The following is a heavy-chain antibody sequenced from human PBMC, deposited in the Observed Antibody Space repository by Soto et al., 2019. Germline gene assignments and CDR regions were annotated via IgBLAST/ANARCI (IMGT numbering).Heavy chain of an antibody. CDR2: ISWNSGSI. Sequence: EVQLLESGGGLVQPGRSLRLSCAASGFTFDDYAMHWVRQAPGKGLEWVSGISWNSGSIGYADSVKGRFTISRDNAKNSLYLEMNSLRAEDTALYYCAKDNSLEQQLPSNWFDPWGQGTLVTVSS. J-gene: IGHJ5*02. D-gene: IGHD6-13*01. V-gene: IGHV3-9*01. CDR3: AKDNSLEQQLPSNWFDP. CDR1: GFTFDDYA.